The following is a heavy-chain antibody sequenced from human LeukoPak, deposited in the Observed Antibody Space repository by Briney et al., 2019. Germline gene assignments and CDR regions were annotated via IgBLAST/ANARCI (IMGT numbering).Heavy chain of an antibody. CDR2: TYYRSTWYN. V-gene: IGHV6-1*01. CDR3: ARRLTQYDCFDP. D-gene: IGHD2-2*01. Sequence: SQTLSLTCAISGDSVSSNSVTWNWIRQSPSRGLEWLGRTYYRSTWYNDYAVAVRGRITVNPDTSKNQFSLHLDSVTPEDTAVYYCARRLTQYDCFDPWGQGILVTVSS. CDR1: GDSVSSNSVT. J-gene: IGHJ5*02.